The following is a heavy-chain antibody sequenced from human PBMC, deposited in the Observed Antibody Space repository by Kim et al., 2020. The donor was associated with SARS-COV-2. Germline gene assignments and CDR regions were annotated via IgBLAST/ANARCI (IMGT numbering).Heavy chain of an antibody. CDR3: AREYDEAFDI. CDR1: GFTFSNHW. D-gene: IGHD2-8*01. J-gene: IGHJ3*02. V-gene: IGHV3-7*01. Sequence: GGSLRLSCAVSGFTFSNHWMTWVRRAPGKGLEWVANIKQDGSEKYYVDSVKGRLSISRDNAKNSLYLQMNSLRAEDTAVYHCAREYDEAFDIWGQGTMVTVSS. CDR2: IKQDGSEK.